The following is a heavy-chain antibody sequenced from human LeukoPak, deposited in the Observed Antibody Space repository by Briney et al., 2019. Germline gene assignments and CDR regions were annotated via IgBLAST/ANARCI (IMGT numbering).Heavy chain of an antibody. CDR1: GFTFNTYV. CDR3: AKPFIAVATYYFDY. J-gene: IGHJ4*02. CDR2: ISGSGGST. D-gene: IGHD6-19*01. V-gene: IGHV3-23*01. Sequence: GGSLRLSCAASGFTFNTYVMSWVRQAPGKGLEWVSAISGSGGSTYYADSVKGRFTISRDNSKNTLYLQMNSLRAEDTAVYYCAKPFIAVATYYFDYWGQGTLVTVSS.